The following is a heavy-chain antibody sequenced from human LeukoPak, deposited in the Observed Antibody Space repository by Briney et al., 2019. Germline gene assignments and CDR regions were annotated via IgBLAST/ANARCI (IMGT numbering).Heavy chain of an antibody. J-gene: IGHJ6*02. D-gene: IGHD2-2*01. CDR1: GFTFSSYG. CDR3: ARDCSSTSCKGYYYGMDV. CDR2: IWYDGSNK. V-gene: IGHV3-33*01. Sequence: GSLRLSCAASGFTFSSYGMHWVRQAPGKGLEWVAVIWYDGSNKYYADSVKGRFTISRDNSKNTLYLQMNSLRAEDTAVYYCARDCSSTSCKGYYYGMDVWGQGTTVTVSS.